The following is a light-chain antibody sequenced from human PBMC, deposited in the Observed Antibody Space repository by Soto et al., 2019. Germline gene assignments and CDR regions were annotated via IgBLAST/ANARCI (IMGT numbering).Light chain of an antibody. J-gene: IGLJ2*01. CDR2: GNS. CDR3: QSYDSSLSGSDVV. Sequence: QSVLTQPPSVSGAPGQRVTISCTXSSXNIXAGYDVHWYQQLPGTAPKLLIYGNSNRPSGVPDRFSGSKSGTSASLAITGLQAEDEADYYCQSYDSSLSGSDVVFGGGTKLTVL. CDR1: SXNIXAGYD. V-gene: IGLV1-40*01.